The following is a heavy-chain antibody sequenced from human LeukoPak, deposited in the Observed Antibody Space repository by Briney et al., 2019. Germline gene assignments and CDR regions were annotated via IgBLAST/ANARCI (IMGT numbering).Heavy chain of an antibody. J-gene: IGHJ5*02. Sequence: SETLSLTCAVYGGSFSGYYWSWIRQPPGKGLEWIGEINHSGSTNYNPSLKSRVTISVDTSKNQFSLKLSSVTAADTAVYYCARFNKSLYYYGSGIYNWFDPWGQGTLVTVSS. CDR2: INHSGST. V-gene: IGHV4-34*01. D-gene: IGHD3-10*01. CDR1: GGSFSGYY. CDR3: ARFNKSLYYYGSGIYNWFDP.